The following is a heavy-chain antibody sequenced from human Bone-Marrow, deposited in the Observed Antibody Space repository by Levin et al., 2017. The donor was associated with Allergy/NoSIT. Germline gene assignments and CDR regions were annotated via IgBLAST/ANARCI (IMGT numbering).Heavy chain of an antibody. V-gene: IGHV4-30-2*01. Sequence: PSETLSLTCVVSGGSVDSGSYSWSWVRQAPGKGLQWIGNIYNNGATYYDPSLRSRVTISVDRSKNQFYLKLTSLAAADTAVYYCARGAGYCNDASCHLDYWGQGALVTVSS. D-gene: IGHD2-15*01. CDR3: ARGAGYCNDASCHLDY. CDR1: GGSVDSGSYS. J-gene: IGHJ4*02. CDR2: IYNNGAT.